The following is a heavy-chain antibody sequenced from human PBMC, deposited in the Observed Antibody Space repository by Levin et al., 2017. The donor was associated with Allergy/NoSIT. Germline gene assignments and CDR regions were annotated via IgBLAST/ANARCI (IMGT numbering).Heavy chain of an antibody. V-gene: IGHV3-43*01. Sequence: LSLTCAASGFTFDDYTMHWVRQAPGKGLEWVSLISWDCGSTYYADSVKGRFTISRDNSKNSLYLQMNSLRTEDTALYYCAKDLEDDAAEPQGHWGQGTLVTVSS. CDR3: AKDLEDDAAEPQGH. J-gene: IGHJ4*02. CDR2: ISWDCGST. CDR1: GFTFDDYT. D-gene: IGHD1-14*01.